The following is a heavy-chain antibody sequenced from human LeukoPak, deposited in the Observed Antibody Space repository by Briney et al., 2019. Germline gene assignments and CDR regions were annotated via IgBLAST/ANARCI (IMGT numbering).Heavy chain of an antibody. CDR1: GYSFTGYY. Sequence: GASVKVSCKASGYSFTGYYIHWVRQAPGQGLEWMGGIIPIFGTANYAQKFQGRVTITADKSTSTAYMELSSLRSEDAAVYYCARGDSGSYFPDHWGQGTLVTVSS. CDR3: ARGDSGSYFPDH. J-gene: IGHJ4*02. V-gene: IGHV1-69*06. CDR2: IIPIFGTA. D-gene: IGHD1-26*01.